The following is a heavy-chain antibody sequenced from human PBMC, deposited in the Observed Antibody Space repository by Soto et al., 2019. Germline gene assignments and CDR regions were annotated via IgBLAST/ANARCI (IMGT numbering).Heavy chain of an antibody. Sequence: ASVKVSCKASVYTLTNFGLRWVRQAPGQGLERLGCISAYNANTVYAQKLQGRLSITTDTYKSTGYMELRSLRSDDTAVYYCARENSGRYHRHVDYGG. CDR1: VYTLTNFG. J-gene: IGHJ4*01. V-gene: IGHV1-18*01. D-gene: IGHD1-26*01. CDR2: ISAYNANT. CDR3: ARENSGRYHRHVDY.